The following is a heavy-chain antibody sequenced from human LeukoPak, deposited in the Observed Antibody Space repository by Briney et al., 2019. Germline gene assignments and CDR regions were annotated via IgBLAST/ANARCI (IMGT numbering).Heavy chain of an antibody. Sequence: PSETLSLTCTVSGGSISSGSYYWSWIRQPAGKGLEWIGRIYTSGSTNYNPSLKSRITISVDTSKNQFSLKLSSVTAADTAVYYCASTPARITIFGVVLSDYYYYYMDVWGKGTTVTVSS. CDR2: IYTSGST. CDR1: GGSISSGSYY. V-gene: IGHV4-61*02. CDR3: ASTPARITIFGVVLSDYYYYYMDV. D-gene: IGHD3-3*01. J-gene: IGHJ6*03.